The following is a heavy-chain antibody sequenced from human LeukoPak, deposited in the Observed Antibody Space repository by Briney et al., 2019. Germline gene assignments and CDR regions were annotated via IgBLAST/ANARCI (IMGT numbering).Heavy chain of an antibody. CDR3: ARINDIDNSYHLGF. J-gene: IGHJ4*01. CDR2: IRPEGATT. Sequence: GGSLRLSCAASGFTFSTYWMHWVRQAPGKGLVWVSRIRPEGATTAYADSVKGRFTISRDNAKNSLYLQVNSLRAEDTAVYYCARINDIDNSYHLGFWGHGTLVTVSS. V-gene: IGHV3-74*03. CDR1: GFTFSTYW. D-gene: IGHD2-15*01.